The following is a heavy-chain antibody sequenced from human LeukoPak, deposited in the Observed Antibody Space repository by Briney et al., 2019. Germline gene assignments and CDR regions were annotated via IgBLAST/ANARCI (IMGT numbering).Heavy chain of an antibody. J-gene: IGHJ4*02. D-gene: IGHD2-15*01. Sequence: GGSLRLSCAASGFTFSSSAMSWVRQAPGKGLEWVSAISNNGGYTYYADSVEGRFTISRDNSKSTLCLQMNSLRAEDTAVYYCAKQLGYCSDGSCYFPYWGQGTLVTVSS. V-gene: IGHV3-23*01. CDR1: GFTFSSSA. CDR2: ISNNGGYT. CDR3: AKQLGYCSDGSCYFPY.